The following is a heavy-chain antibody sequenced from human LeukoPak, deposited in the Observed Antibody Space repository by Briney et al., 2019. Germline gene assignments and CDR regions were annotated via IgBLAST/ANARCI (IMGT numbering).Heavy chain of an antibody. CDR3: ARAVTSMDGY. CDR2: LNEDGSKR. J-gene: IGHJ4*02. CDR1: RFTFSTAW. V-gene: IGHV3-7*03. Sequence: PGGSPRLSCAASRFTFSTAWMTWVRQAPGEGLEWVASLNEDGSKRFYVGSVKGRFTISRDNAQNSVYLQMNSLTAEDTAVYYCARAVTSMDGYWGQGTLVTVSS. D-gene: IGHD5-18*01.